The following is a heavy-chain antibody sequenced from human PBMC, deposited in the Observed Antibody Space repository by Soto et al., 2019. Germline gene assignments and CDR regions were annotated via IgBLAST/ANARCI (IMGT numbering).Heavy chain of an antibody. Sequence: PSETLSLTCAVYGGSFSGYYWSWIRQPPGKGLEWIGEINHSGSTNYNPSLKSRVTISVDTSKIQFYLKLSYLTAAYTAVHYCARGSGILVVQAAMPNWFDPWGQGTLVTVS. CDR3: ARGSGILVVQAAMPNWFDP. V-gene: IGHV4-34*01. J-gene: IGHJ5*02. D-gene: IGHD2-2*01. CDR2: INHSGST. CDR1: GGSFSGYY.